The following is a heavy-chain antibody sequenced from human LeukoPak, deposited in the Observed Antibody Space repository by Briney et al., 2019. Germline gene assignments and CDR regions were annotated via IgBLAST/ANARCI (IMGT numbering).Heavy chain of an antibody. J-gene: IGHJ6*02. CDR2: IKQDGSEK. D-gene: IGHD1-20*01. CDR1: GFTFSSYW. V-gene: IGHV3-7*01. Sequence: GGSLRLSCAASGFTFSSYWMSWVRQAPGKGLEWVANIKQDGSEKYYVDSVKGRFTISRDNAKNSLYLQMNSLRAEDTAVYYYARDRITGTTTPYYYYGMDVWGQGTTVTVSS. CDR3: ARDRITGTTTPYYYYGMDV.